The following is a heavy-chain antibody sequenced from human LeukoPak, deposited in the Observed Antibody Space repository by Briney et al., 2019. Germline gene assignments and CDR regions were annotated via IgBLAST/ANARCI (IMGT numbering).Heavy chain of an antibody. Sequence: GGSLRLSCAASGFTFSSYAMSWVRQAPGKGLEWVSSISSSSSYIYYADSVKGRFTISRDNAKNSLYLQMNSLRAEDTAVYYCHCLAAGGGFDYWGQGTLVTVSS. V-gene: IGHV3-21*01. J-gene: IGHJ4*02. CDR3: HCLAAGGGFDY. CDR1: GFTFSSYA. D-gene: IGHD6-13*01. CDR2: ISSSSSYI.